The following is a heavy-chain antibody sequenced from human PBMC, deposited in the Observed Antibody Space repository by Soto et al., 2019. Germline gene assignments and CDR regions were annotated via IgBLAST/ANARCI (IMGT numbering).Heavy chain of an antibody. J-gene: IGHJ3*02. CDR1: GGSISSGTYS. CDR2: IFHSGHT. Sequence: PSETLSLTCAVSGGSISSGTYSWSWIRQPPGEGLEWIGYIFHSGHTYYNPSLKSRVTISIDTSKNQFSLKLSSVTAADTAVYYCVRDGDYYDSAGYLTIWGQGTMVTVS. V-gene: IGHV4-30-2*01. D-gene: IGHD3-22*01. CDR3: VRDGDYYDSAGYLTI.